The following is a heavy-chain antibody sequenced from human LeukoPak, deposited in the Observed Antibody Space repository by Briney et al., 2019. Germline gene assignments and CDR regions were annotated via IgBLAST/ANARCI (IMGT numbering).Heavy chain of an antibody. CDR3: AREDYYDSGSNDY. Sequence: SVKVSCKASGYTFTGYYMHWVRQAPGQGLEWMGWMNPNSGNTGYAQKFQGRVTITRNTSISTAYMELSSLRSEDTAVYYCAREDYYDSGSNDYWGQGTLVTVSS. CDR2: MNPNSGNT. V-gene: IGHV1-8*03. CDR1: GYTFTGYY. J-gene: IGHJ4*02. D-gene: IGHD3-22*01.